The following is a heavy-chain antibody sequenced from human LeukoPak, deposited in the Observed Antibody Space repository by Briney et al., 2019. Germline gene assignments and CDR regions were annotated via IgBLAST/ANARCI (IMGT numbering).Heavy chain of an antibody. D-gene: IGHD1-26*01. CDR1: GYTFTSYY. Sequence: ASVKVSCKASGYTFTSYYMHWVRQTPGQGLEWMGIINPSGGSTSYAQKFQGRVTMTRDMSTSTVYMELSSLRSEDTAVYYCARGGIVGEEGFDYWAREPWSPSPQ. V-gene: IGHV1-46*01. J-gene: IGHJ4*02. CDR2: INPSGGST. CDR3: ARGGIVGEEGFDY.